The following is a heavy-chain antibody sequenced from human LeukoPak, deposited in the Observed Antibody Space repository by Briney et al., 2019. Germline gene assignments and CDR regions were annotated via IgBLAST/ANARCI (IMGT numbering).Heavy chain of an antibody. D-gene: IGHD3-22*01. Sequence: GGSLRLSCAASGFTFSSYNMNGVRQAPGKGWEWVSYISSSSSPMYNADSVKGRFTISRDSAKNSLYLQTNSLRDEDTAVYYCARGTYFYDSSGYYHGWYFDYWGQGTLVTVSS. V-gene: IGHV3-48*02. J-gene: IGHJ4*02. CDR1: GFTFSSYN. CDR2: ISSSSSPM. CDR3: ARGTYFYDSSGYYHGWYFDY.